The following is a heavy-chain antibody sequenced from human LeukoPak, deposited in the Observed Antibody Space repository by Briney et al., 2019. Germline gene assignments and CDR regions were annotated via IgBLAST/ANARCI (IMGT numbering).Heavy chain of an antibody. D-gene: IGHD2-2*02. J-gene: IGHJ5*02. V-gene: IGHV4-4*07. CDR2: ICTSGST. CDR1: GGSISSYY. Sequence: SETLSLTCTVSGGSISSYYWSWIRQPAGKGLEWIGRICTSGSTNYNPSLKSRVTMSVDTSKNQFSPKLSSVTAADTAVYYCARGVVVVPAAIRSTYWFDPWGQGTLVTVSS. CDR3: ARGVVVVPAAIRSTYWFDP.